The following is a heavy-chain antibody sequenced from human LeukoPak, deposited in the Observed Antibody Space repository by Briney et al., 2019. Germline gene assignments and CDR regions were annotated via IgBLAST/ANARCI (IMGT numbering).Heavy chain of an antibody. CDR2: ILHDGSNK. CDR3: ATLSGDSHGYDY. Sequence: GRSLRLSCAASGFIFSSYGMHWVRQAPGKGLEWVAVILHDGSNKQYADSVKGRFTISRDNSKNTLYLQINSLRAEDTAVYYCATLSGDSHGYDYWGLGTLVTVSS. V-gene: IGHV3-30*03. J-gene: IGHJ4*02. CDR1: GFIFSSYG. D-gene: IGHD5-18*01.